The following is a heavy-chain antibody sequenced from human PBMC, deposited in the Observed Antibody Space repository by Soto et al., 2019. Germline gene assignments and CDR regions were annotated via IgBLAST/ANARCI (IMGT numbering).Heavy chain of an antibody. CDR1: GFSFISYE. CDR2: IGSSSTTI. J-gene: IGHJ4*02. Sequence: PGGSLRLSCAASGFSFISYEMKWVRQAPGKGLEWLSYIGSSSTTIYYADSVKGRFTISRDNARNSLYLHISSLRVEDTAVYYCARAGMAWSADYWGQGTPVTVSS. D-gene: IGHD2-8*02. CDR3: ARAGMAWSADY. V-gene: IGHV3-48*03.